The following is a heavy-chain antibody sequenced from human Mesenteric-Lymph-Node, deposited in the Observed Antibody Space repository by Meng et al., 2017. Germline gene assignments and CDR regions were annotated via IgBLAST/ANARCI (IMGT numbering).Heavy chain of an antibody. D-gene: IGHD2-15*01. J-gene: IGHJ4*02. CDR2: INPNSGGT. Sequence: ASVKVSCKASGYTFTGYYMHWVRQAPGQGLEWMGWINPNSGGTNYAQKFQGRVTMTRDTSISTAYMELSRLRSDDTAVYYCARAMGYCSGGSCYSSDYWGQGTLVTGAS. CDR3: ARAMGYCSGGSCYSSDY. CDR1: GYTFTGYY. V-gene: IGHV1-2*02.